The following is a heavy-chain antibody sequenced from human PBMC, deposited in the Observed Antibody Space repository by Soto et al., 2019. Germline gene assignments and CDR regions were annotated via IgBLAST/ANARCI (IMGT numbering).Heavy chain of an antibody. CDR2: IDPTDSYT. Sequence: PGASLKISCKGSGYRFTRYWISRVRQMPGKGLEWMGRIDPTDSYTNYSPSFHGHVTISADKSLSTAYLHWSSLKASDTAMYYCPTVSYGQYFFYGMDVWGQGTTVTVSS. J-gene: IGHJ6*02. V-gene: IGHV5-10-1*01. CDR3: PTVSYGQYFFYGMDV. CDR1: GYRFTRYW. D-gene: IGHD1-26*01.